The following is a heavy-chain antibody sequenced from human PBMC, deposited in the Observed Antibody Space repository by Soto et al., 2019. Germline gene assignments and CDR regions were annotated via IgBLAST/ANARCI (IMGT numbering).Heavy chain of an antibody. V-gene: IGHV1-46*01. D-gene: IGHD2-21*02. CDR2: VNPSGGHT. CDR1: GHTFTDYY. J-gene: IGHJ4*02. Sequence: QVQLMQSGAEVKKPGASVKVSCKASGHTFTDYYIHWVRQAPGQGLEWMGTVNPSGGHTTYAQHFLGRVSMTRDTSTSTLDMELISLTSDDTAIYYCARGGHVVVVTAALDYWGQGTLVTVSS. CDR3: ARGGHVVVVTAALDY.